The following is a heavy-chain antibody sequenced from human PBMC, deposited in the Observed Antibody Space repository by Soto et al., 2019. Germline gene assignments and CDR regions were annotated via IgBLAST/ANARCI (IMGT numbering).Heavy chain of an antibody. CDR1: GGSFSGYY. D-gene: IGHD3-10*01. J-gene: IGHJ5*02. CDR2: INHSGST. CDR3: ASGRITMVRGVNRWFDP. V-gene: IGHV4-34*01. Sequence: PSETLSLTCAVYGGSFSGYYWSWIRQPPGKGLEWIGEINHSGSTNYNPSLKSRVTISVDTSKNQFSLKLSSVTAADTAVYYCASGRITMVRGVNRWFDPWGQGTLVT.